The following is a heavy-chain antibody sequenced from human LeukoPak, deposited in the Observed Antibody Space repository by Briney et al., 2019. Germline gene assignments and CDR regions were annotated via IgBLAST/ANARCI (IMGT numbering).Heavy chain of an antibody. J-gene: IGHJ6*02. CDR3: ARDRVVVVPAADIYYYYYGMDV. CDR1: GFTFSSYA. D-gene: IGHD2-2*01. V-gene: IGHV3-30*04. Sequence: GGSLRLSCAASGFTFSSYAMHWVRQAPGKGLEWVAVISYDGSNKYYADSVKGRFTISRDNSKNTLYLQMNSLRAEDTAVYYCARDRVVVVPAADIYYYYYGMDVWGQGTTVTVSS. CDR2: ISYDGSNK.